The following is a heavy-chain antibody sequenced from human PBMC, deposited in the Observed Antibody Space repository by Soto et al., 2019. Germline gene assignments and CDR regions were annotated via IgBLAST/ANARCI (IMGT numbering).Heavy chain of an antibody. D-gene: IGHD2-2*02. J-gene: IGHJ4*02. CDR3: ASSFTVPAAIAY. CDR2: MNPNSGNT. V-gene: IGHV1-8*01. CDR1: GCTFTSYD. Sequence: GASVKVSCKASGCTFTSYDINWVRQATGQGLEWMGWMNPNSGNTGYAQKFQGRVTMTRNTSTSTAYMELSSLRSEDTAVYYCASSFTVPAAIAYWGQGTLVTVSS.